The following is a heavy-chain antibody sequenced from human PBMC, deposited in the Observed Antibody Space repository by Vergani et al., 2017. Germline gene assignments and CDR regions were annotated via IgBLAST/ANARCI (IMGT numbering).Heavy chain of an antibody. Sequence: EVQLLESGGGLVQPGGSLRLSCAASGFTFSSYAMSWVRQAPGKGLEWVSAISGSGGSTYSADSVKGRFTISRDNAKNTLYLQMNSLRAEDTAVYYCAEVCGGSSWYLQDYWGQGTLVTVSS. J-gene: IGHJ4*02. CDR3: AEVCGGSSWYLQDY. D-gene: IGHD6-13*01. V-gene: IGHV3-23*01. CDR1: GFTFSSYA. CDR2: ISGSGGST.